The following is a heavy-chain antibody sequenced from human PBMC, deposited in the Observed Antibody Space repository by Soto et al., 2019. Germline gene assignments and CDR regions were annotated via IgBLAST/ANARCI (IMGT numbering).Heavy chain of an antibody. CDR1: GGTFSSYA. CDR2: IIPIFGTA. Sequence: TVKVSCKDAGGTFSSYASSWVRQAPGQGLEWMGGIIPIFGTANYAQKFQGRVTITADESTSTAYMELSSLRSEDTAVYYCARDGGVDSSGYYVDYWGQGTLVTVSS. V-gene: IGHV1-69*13. D-gene: IGHD3-22*01. CDR3: ARDGGVDSSGYYVDY. J-gene: IGHJ4*02.